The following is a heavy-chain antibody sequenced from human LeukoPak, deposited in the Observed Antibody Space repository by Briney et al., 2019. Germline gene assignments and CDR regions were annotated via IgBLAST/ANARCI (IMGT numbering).Heavy chain of an antibody. V-gene: IGHV3-49*03. Sequence: PGGSLRLSCTASGFTFGDYAMSWLRQAPGKGLEWVGFIRSKAYGGTTEYAASVKGRFTISRDDSKSIAYLQMNSLKTEDTAVYYCTRDKSTYYYDSSGYSAIDYWGQGTLVTVSS. CDR1: GFTFGDYA. CDR3: TRDKSTYYYDSSGYSAIDY. J-gene: IGHJ4*02. D-gene: IGHD3-22*01. CDR2: IRSKAYGGTT.